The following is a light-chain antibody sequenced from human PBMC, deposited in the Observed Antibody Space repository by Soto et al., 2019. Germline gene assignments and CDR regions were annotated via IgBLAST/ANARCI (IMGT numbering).Light chain of an antibody. V-gene: IGKV3-15*01. J-gene: IGKJ4*01. CDR3: QQYIRWPLN. CDR1: QSVSSSY. Sequence: EIVLTQSPGTLSLSLGERATLSCGASQSVSSSYLAWYQQKPGQAPRLLIYDASSRATGTPARFSGSGSGTEFTLTISSLQSEDFAVYYCQQYIRWPLNFGRGTKVDIK. CDR2: DAS.